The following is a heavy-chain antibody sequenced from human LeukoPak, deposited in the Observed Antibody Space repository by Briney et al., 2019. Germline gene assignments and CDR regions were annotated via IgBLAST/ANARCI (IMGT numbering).Heavy chain of an antibody. Sequence: GGSLRLSCTASGFIFSYYAMHWVRQAPGKGLQWVAIISYDGTDENFADSVEGRFTISRDNSMNTLYLQMNSLRHEDTAVYFCARGGVVTGTKYALEYWGQGTLVTVSS. J-gene: IGHJ4*02. CDR3: ARGGVVTGTKYALEY. D-gene: IGHD1-7*01. CDR2: ISYDGTDE. CDR1: GFIFSYYA. V-gene: IGHV3-30*01.